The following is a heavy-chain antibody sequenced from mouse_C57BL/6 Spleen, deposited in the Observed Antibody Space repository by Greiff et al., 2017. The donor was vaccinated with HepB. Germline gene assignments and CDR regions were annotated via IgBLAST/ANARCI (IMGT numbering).Heavy chain of an antibody. D-gene: IGHD1-1*01. J-gene: IGHJ4*01. CDR1: GFTFSDYG. CDR2: ISSGSSTI. Sequence: EVMLVESGGGLVKPGGSLKLSCAASGFTFSDYGMHWVRQAPEKGLEWVAYISSGSSTIYYADTVKGRFTISRDNAKNTLFLQMTSLRSEDTAMYYCARPDDYGSSPYYYAMDYWGQGTSVTVSS. CDR3: ARPDDYGSSPYYYAMDY. V-gene: IGHV5-17*01.